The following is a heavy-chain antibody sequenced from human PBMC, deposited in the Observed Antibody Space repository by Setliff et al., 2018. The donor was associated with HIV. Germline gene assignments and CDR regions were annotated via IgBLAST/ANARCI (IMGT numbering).Heavy chain of an antibody. CDR3: AMRPPADYYYMDV. CDR1: GYICTSYA. V-gene: IGHV7-4-1*02. CDR2: INTNTGNP. Sequence: ASVKVSCKTSGYICTSYAMNWVRQAPGQGLEWMGWINTNTGNPTYAQGFTGRFVFSLDTSVNTAYLQISSLKSGDTAVYYCAMRPPADYYYMDVWGKGTTVTVSS. J-gene: IGHJ6*03.